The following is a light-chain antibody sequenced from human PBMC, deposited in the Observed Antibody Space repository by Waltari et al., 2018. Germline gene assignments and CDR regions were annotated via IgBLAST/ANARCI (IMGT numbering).Light chain of an antibody. CDR1: SSDVGAYNL. CDR3: SSYTLTDTRV. J-gene: IGLJ3*02. Sequence: TQPASVSASPGQSITISCSGTSSDVGAYNLVSWYRQYPGKAPQLIIYDVRTRPSGISDRFSGDKSDNTASLTISGLRAEDEADYYCSSYTLTDTRVFGGGT. V-gene: IGLV2-14*01. CDR2: DVR.